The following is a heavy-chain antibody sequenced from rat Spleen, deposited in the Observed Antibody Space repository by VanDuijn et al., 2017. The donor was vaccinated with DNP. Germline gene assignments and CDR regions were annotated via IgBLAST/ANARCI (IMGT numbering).Heavy chain of an antibody. V-gene: IGHV2-13*01. CDR1: GFSLSSYG. D-gene: IGHD1-2*01. CDR3: ARDGPSYYSSHISFAY. CDR2: IWAGGGT. J-gene: IGHJ3*01. Sequence: QVQLKESGPGLVQPSQTLSLTCTVSGFSLSSYGVIWVRQPPGKGLEWMGVIWAGGGTNYNSAVQSRLSISRDTSKSQVFLKMNSLQPEDTGTYYCARDGPSYYSSHISFAYWGQGTLVTVSS.